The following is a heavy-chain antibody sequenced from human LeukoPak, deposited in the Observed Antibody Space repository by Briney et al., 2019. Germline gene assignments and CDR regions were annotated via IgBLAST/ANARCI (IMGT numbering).Heavy chain of an antibody. Sequence: SEALSLTCAVYGGSFSGYYRSWIRQPPGKGLEWIGEINHSGSTNYNPSLKSRVTISVDTSKNQFSLKLSSVTAADTAVYYCAKKEGYCSSTSCRGGDYWGQGTLVTVSS. D-gene: IGHD2-2*01. V-gene: IGHV4-34*01. J-gene: IGHJ4*02. CDR1: GGSFSGYY. CDR2: INHSGST. CDR3: AKKEGYCSSTSCRGGDY.